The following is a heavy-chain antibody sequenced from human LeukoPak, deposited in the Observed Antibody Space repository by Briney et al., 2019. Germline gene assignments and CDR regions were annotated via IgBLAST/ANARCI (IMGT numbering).Heavy chain of an antibody. CDR2: INSDGSNT. V-gene: IGHV3-74*01. D-gene: IGHD3-16*01. CDR1: GFTFSSYW. Sequence: PGGSLRLSCAASGFTFSSYWMHWVRQVPGKGLVWVSRINSDGSNTNYADSVKGRFTISRDNAKNTLFLQMNGLRAEDTAVFYCARDNRGSFDHWGQGTLVTVSS. CDR3: ARDNRGSFDH. J-gene: IGHJ4*02.